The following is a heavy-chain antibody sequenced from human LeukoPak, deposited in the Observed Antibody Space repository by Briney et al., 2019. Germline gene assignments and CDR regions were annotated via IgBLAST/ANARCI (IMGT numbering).Heavy chain of an antibody. V-gene: IGHV3-74*01. Sequence: GGSLRLSCAASGFAFSSYWMHWVRQAPGKGLEWVSRINSDGSSTSYADSVKGRFTISRDNAKNTLYLQMNSLRAEDTAVYYCARVDQGQQLAHYDYWGQGTLVTVSS. CDR1: GFAFSSYW. D-gene: IGHD6-13*01. J-gene: IGHJ4*02. CDR2: INSDGSST. CDR3: ARVDQGQQLAHYDY.